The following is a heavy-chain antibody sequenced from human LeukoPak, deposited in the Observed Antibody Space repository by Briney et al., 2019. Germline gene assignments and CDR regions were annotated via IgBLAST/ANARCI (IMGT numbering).Heavy chain of an antibody. V-gene: IGHV1-24*01. J-gene: IGHJ4*02. D-gene: IGHD3-22*01. CDR3: ATFQAYANSGHLRPYFDY. CDR1: EYSLTELA. Sequence: GASVKVSCKISEYSLTELAIHWVRQAPGKGLEWMGGSDPEDVKTSFAEKSQGRVTFTEDTSTDTAFMELSRLRSDDTAVYYCATFQAYANSGHLRPYFDYWGQGTLVTVSS. CDR2: SDPEDVKT.